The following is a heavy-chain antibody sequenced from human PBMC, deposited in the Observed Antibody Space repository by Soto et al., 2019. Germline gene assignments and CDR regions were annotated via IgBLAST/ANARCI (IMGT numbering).Heavy chain of an antibody. CDR3: ARDRGSGNYYYFDY. D-gene: IGHD1-26*01. V-gene: IGHV3-33*01. J-gene: IGHJ4*02. CDR2: IWYDGRAQ. Sequence: QVQVVESGGGVVQPGRSLRLSCAVSGFTFRTYGMHWVRQAPGKGLEWVAVIWYDGRAQYYGDSVKGRFTISRDNSKNTLYLQLNSLRAEDTAVYYCARDRGSGNYYYFDYWGQGTLVTVSS. CDR1: GFTFRTYG.